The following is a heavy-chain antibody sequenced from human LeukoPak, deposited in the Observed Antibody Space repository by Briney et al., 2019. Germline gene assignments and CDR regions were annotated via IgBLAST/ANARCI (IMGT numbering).Heavy chain of an antibody. V-gene: IGHV4-61*02. J-gene: IGHJ4*02. CDR2: IHASGTT. CDR3: ARDTSARAARPPIGFED. CDR1: GGSISSTTYY. D-gene: IGHD6-6*01. Sequence: SSETLSLTCTVSGGSISSTTYYWSWIRQPAWKGLEWIGRIHASGTTNYNPSLKSRVTMSVDTSKNQFSLKLSSVTAADTAVYYCARDTSARAARPPIGFEDWGQGTLVTVSS.